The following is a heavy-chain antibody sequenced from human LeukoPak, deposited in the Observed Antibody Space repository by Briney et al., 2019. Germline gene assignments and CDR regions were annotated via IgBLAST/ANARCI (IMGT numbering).Heavy chain of an antibody. V-gene: IGHV4-39*01. Sequence: SETLSLTCTVSGGSISSTFYWTWIRQSPGKGLEWIGSISNSGRTYYNPSLKSRVTISVDTSKNQFSLRLSSVTAADTAVYYCASVTGGSGWFDFDYWGQGTLVTVSS. CDR1: GGSISSTFY. CDR3: ASVTGGSGWFDFDY. CDR2: ISNSGRT. D-gene: IGHD6-19*01. J-gene: IGHJ4*02.